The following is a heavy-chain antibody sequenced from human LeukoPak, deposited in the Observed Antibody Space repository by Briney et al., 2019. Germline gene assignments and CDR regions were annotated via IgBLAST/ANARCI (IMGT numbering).Heavy chain of an antibody. Sequence: GGSLRLSCAASGFTFSNYWMNWVRQAPGKGLECLANIKQDGSETYYADSVKGRFTISRDNAKNSLYLQMGSLSTEDTAFYYCAKEMDLSRYCSSTSCHPFDFWGQGTLVTVSS. CDR1: GFTFSNYW. J-gene: IGHJ4*02. D-gene: IGHD2-2*01. V-gene: IGHV3-7*03. CDR2: IKQDGSET. CDR3: AKEMDLSRYCSSTSCHPFDF.